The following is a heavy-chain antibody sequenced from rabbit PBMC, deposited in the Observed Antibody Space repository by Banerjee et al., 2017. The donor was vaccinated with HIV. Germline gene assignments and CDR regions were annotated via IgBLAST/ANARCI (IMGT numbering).Heavy chain of an antibody. Sequence: SWVNGQFTVSKTSSTTVTLQMTSLTAADTATYFCARQNAAVTSYVNLWGQGTLVTVS. J-gene: IGHJ3*01. V-gene: IGHV1S40*01. D-gene: IGHD8-1*01. CDR3: ARQNAAVTSYVNL.